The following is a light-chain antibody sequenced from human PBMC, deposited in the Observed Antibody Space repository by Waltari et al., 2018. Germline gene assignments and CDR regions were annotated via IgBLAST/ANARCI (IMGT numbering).Light chain of an antibody. V-gene: IGLV4-69*01. CDR3: QTGGHGTWV. J-gene: IGLJ3*02. CDR2: VNSDDRH. CDR1: SGHTNNI. Sequence: QLVLTQSPSASAPLGASVKLPCTLSSGHTNNIIAWPQQHPTKGPRYLMKVNSDDRHNKGYKIPERFSGSSSGAGRYLTIASLQSEDEADYYCQTGGHGTWVFGGGTKLTVL.